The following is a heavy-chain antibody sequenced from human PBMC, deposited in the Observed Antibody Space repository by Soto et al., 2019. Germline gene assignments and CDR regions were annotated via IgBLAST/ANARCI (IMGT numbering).Heavy chain of an antibody. J-gene: IGHJ4*02. D-gene: IGHD3-3*01. Sequence: ASVKVSCKASGYTFTSYAMHWVRQAPGQRLEWMGWINAGNGNTKYSQKFQGRVTITRDTSASTAYMELSSLRSEDTAVYHCARDMGLRFLEWLLNYWGQGTLVTVSS. CDR1: GYTFTSYA. V-gene: IGHV1-3*01. CDR2: INAGNGNT. CDR3: ARDMGLRFLEWLLNY.